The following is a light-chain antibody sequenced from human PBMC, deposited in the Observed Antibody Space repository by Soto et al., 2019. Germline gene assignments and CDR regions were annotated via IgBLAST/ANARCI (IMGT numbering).Light chain of an antibody. CDR3: QQRSNWPKT. CDR2: DAS. Sequence: EIVLTQSPGTLSLSPGERATLACRASQSVSSSYLAWYQQKPGQAPRRIIYDASNRATGIPARFSGSGSGTDFTLTISSLEPEDVAVYYCQQRSNWPKTFGQGTKVDIK. CDR1: QSVSSSY. V-gene: IGKV3D-20*02. J-gene: IGKJ1*01.